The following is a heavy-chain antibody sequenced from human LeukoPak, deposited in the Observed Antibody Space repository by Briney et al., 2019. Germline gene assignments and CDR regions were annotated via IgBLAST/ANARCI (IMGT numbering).Heavy chain of an antibody. V-gene: IGHV1-8*01. D-gene: IGHD2-15*01. CDR3: ARGVWECSGGSCYSLGY. CDR2: MNPNSGNT. Sequence: ASVKVSCKASGYTFTSYDINWVRQATGQGLEWMGWMNPNSGNTGYAQKFQGRVPITADESTSTAYMELSSLRSEDTAVYYCARGVWECSGGSCYSLGYWGQGTLVTVSS. CDR1: GYTFTSYD. J-gene: IGHJ4*02.